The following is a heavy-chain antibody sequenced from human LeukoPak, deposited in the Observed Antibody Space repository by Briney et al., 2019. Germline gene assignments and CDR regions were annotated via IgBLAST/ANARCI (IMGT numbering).Heavy chain of an antibody. CDR3: ARDPYDFWSGYFRTSYYYYYMDV. D-gene: IGHD3-3*01. V-gene: IGHV3-30-3*01. CDR1: GFTFSSYA. J-gene: IGHJ6*03. Sequence: GGSLRLSCAASGFTFSSYAMHWVRQAPCKGLEWVAVISYDGSNKYYADSVKGRFTISRDNSKNTLYLQMNSLRAEDTAVYYCARDPYDFWSGYFRTSYYYYYMDVWGKGTTVTVSS. CDR2: ISYDGSNK.